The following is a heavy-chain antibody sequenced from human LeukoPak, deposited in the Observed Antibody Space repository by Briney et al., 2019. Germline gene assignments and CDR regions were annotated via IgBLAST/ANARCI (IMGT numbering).Heavy chain of an antibody. J-gene: IGHJ4*02. D-gene: IGHD3-16*01. CDR2: ISSSGTTE. CDR1: GFTFSSYE. Sequence: PGGSLRLSCAASGFTFSSYEMSWVRQAPGKGLEWVSYISSSGTTEKYADSVKGRFTISRDNAKNTLHMQMNSLRVEDTAVYYCVKSSYYDSTSDRDYFDYWGQGTLVTVSS. CDR3: VKSSYYDSTSDRDYFDY. V-gene: IGHV3-48*03.